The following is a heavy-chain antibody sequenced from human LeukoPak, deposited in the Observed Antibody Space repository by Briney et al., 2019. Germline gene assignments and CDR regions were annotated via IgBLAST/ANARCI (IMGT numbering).Heavy chain of an antibody. CDR2: IKQDGSEK. J-gene: IGHJ6*03. V-gene: IGHV3-7*03. CDR1: GFTFSSYW. D-gene: IGHD2-15*01. Sequence: PGGSLRLSCAASGFTFSSYWMSWVRQAPGKGLEWVANIKQDGSEKYYVDSVKGRFTISRDNSKNTVYLQMNSLRAEDTAIYYCAKNGDRGAYCSGGTCYPYYYYYMDVWGKGTTVTISS. CDR3: AKNGDRGAYCSGGTCYPYYYYYMDV.